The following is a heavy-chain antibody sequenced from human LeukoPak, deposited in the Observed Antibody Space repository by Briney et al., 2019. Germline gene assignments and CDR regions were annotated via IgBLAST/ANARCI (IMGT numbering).Heavy chain of an antibody. D-gene: IGHD3-22*01. V-gene: IGHV4-61*02. CDR3: ARDHGSGCYYDY. Sequence: SETLSLTCTVSGGSISSGSYYWSWIRQPAGKGLEWIGRIYTSGSTNYNPSLKSRVTISVDTSKNQFSLKLSSVTAADTAVYYCARDHGSGCYYDYWGQGTLVTVSS. J-gene: IGHJ4*02. CDR1: GGSISSGSYY. CDR2: IYTSGST.